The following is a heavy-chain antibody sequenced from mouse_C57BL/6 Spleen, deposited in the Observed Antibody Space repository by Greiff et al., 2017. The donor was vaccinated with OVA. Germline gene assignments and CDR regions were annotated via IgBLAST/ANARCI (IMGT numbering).Heavy chain of an antibody. D-gene: IGHD1-1*02. CDR1: GFTFSDAW. CDR3: TVTMVGYYFDY. J-gene: IGHJ2*01. CDR2: IRNKANNHAT. Sequence: EVKLLESGGGLVQPGGSMKLSCAASGFTFSDAWMDWVRQSPEKGLEWVAEIRNKANNHATYYAESVKGRFTISRDDSKSSVYLQMHSLRAEDTGFYYYTVTMVGYYFDYWGQGTTLTVSS. V-gene: IGHV6-6*01.